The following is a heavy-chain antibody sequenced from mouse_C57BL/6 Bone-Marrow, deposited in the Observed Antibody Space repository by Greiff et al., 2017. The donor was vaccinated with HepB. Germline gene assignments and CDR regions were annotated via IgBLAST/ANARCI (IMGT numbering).Heavy chain of an antibody. D-gene: IGHD1-1*01. CDR3: ARENYYGSSYDDYAMDY. CDR1: GYTFTGYW. V-gene: IGHV1-9*01. CDR2: ILPGSGST. J-gene: IGHJ4*01. Sequence: QVQLQHSGAELMKPGASVKLSCKATGYTFTGYWIEWVKQRPGHGLEWIGEILPGSGSTNYNEKFKGKATFTADTSSNTAYMQLSSLTTEDSAIYYCARENYYGSSYDDYAMDYWGQGTSVTVSS.